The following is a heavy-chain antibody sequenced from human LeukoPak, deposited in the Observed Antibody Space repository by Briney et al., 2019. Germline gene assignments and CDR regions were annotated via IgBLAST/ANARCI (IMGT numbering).Heavy chain of an antibody. CDR1: GYTFTSYG. Sequence: GASVTVSCKASGYTFTSYGISWVRQAPGQGLEWMGWVSAYNGNTNYAQKLQGRVTMTTDTSTSTAYMELRSLRSDDTAVYYCARLYYGSGSYYKDNWFDPWGQGTLVTVSS. J-gene: IGHJ5*02. D-gene: IGHD3-10*01. V-gene: IGHV1-18*01. CDR3: ARLYYGSGSYYKDNWFDP. CDR2: VSAYNGNT.